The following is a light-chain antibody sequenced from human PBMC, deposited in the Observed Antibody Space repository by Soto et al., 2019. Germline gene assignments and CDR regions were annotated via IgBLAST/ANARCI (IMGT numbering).Light chain of an antibody. V-gene: IGKV1-39*01. CDR3: QHGYSTPLT. J-gene: IGKJ4*01. Sequence: DNQMTQSPSSLSASLLDRVTITCRASQSISTYLHWYQQKPGKAPNLLIYAASTLQSGVPSRFSGSGSGTDFTLTISSLQPEDFATYFCQHGYSTPLTFGGGTKVAI. CDR1: QSISTY. CDR2: AAS.